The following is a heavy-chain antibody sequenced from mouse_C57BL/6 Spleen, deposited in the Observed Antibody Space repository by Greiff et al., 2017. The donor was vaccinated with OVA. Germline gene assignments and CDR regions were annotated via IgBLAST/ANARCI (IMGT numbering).Heavy chain of an antibody. V-gene: IGHV1-80*01. CDR3: ARPPPDYYGSSYGYFDV. Sequence: QVQLQQSGAELVKPGASVKISCKASGYAFSSYWMNWVKQRPGKGLEWIGQIYPGAGDTNYNGKFKGKATLTADKSSSTAYMQLSSLTSEDSAVYFCARPPPDYYGSSYGYFDVWGTGTTVTVSS. CDR2: IYPGAGDT. J-gene: IGHJ1*03. CDR1: GYAFSSYW. D-gene: IGHD1-1*01.